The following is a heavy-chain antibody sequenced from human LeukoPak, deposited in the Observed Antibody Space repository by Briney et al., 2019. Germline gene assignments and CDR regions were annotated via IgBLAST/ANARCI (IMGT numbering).Heavy chain of an antibody. D-gene: IGHD6-13*01. CDR2: ISSSSSYT. V-gene: IGHV3-11*03. CDR1: GFTFSDYY. CDR3: ASTIAAAGGFDY. J-gene: IGHJ4*02. Sequence: PGGSLRLSCAASGFTFSDYYMSWIRQAPGKGLEWVSYISSSSSYTNYADSVKGRFTISRDNAKNSLYLQMNSLRAENTAVYYCASTIAAAGGFDYWGQGTLVTASS.